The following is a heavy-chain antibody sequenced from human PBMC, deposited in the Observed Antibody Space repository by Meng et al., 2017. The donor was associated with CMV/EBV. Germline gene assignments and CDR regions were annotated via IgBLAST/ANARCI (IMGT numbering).Heavy chain of an antibody. J-gene: IGHJ6*02. CDR3: ARRIDGYSPFYYYYSGMDV. V-gene: IGHV1-69*05. CDR1: GCTFSSYA. Sequence: SVKVSCKASGCTFSSYAISWVRQAPGQGLEWMGGIIPIFGTSNYAQKFQGRVTIPTDESTSTACMELSSLRSEDTAVYYCARRIDGYSPFYYYYSGMDVWGQGTTVTVSS. D-gene: IGHD5-24*01. CDR2: IIPIFGTS.